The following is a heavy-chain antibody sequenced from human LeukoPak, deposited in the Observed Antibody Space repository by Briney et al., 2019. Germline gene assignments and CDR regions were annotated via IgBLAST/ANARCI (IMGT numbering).Heavy chain of an antibody. V-gene: IGHV1-46*01. J-gene: IGHJ5*02. CDR1: GYTFTDYY. CDR3: TRTIGYRPVAGLKEKWFDP. Sequence: ASVKVSCKASGYTFTDYYVHWVRQAPGLGLEWMGIINPLRGITIYAQKFQGRVTMTSDTSTNTVYMELSTLISEDTAVYYCTRTIGYRPVAGLKEKWFDPWGQGTLVTVSS. CDR2: INPLRGIT. D-gene: IGHD6-19*01.